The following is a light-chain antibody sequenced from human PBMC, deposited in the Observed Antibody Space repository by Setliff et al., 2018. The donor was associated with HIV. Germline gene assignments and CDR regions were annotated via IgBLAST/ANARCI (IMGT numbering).Light chain of an antibody. Sequence: QSXLTQPPXXSGSPGQSSTISCTVTSXXGGGYDYVSWYQQHPGKAPKLMLYEVTKRPSGVSNRFSGSXSXXTASXPTPGLQKQDEVCSSCCYYAGXDAWIFGGGTKVTVL. CDR3: CYYAGXDAWI. CDR2: EVT. CDR1: SXXGGGYDY. V-gene: IGLV2-8*01. J-gene: IGLJ2*01.